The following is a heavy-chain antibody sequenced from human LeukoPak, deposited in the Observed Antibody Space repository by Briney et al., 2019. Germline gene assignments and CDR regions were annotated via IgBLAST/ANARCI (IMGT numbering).Heavy chain of an antibody. CDR2: IYPGDPDT. J-gene: IGHJ4*02. D-gene: IGHD3-10*01. Sequence: GESLKISCKGSGYSFTNYWIGWVRQMPGKGLEWMGIIYPGDPDTRYSPSFQGQVTISADKSIGTAYLQWSSLKASDTAMYYCARTIMLRGVPLFDYWGQGTLVTVSS. CDR1: GYSFTNYW. V-gene: IGHV5-51*01. CDR3: ARTIMLRGVPLFDY.